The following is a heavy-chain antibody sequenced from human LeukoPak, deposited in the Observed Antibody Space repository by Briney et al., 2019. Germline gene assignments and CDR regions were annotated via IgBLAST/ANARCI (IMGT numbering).Heavy chain of an antibody. J-gene: IGHJ5*02. D-gene: IGHD6-13*01. CDR1: GYTFTAFY. CDR3: ARAHLIAAAGYNWFDP. V-gene: IGHV1-2*06. Sequence: GASVKVSCKASGYTFTAFYMHWVRQAPGQGLEWIGRINPNSGATNYAQKFQGRVTMTRDTSISTAYMELSRLRSDDTAVYYCARAHLIAAAGYNWFDPWGQGTLVTVSS. CDR2: INPNSGAT.